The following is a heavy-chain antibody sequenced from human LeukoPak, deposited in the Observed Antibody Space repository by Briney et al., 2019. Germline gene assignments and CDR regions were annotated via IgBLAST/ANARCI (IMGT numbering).Heavy chain of an antibody. Sequence: GGSLRLSCAASGFTFSSYWMTWVRQAPGKGLEWVANMNLDGSEKYYVDSVKGRFIISRDNAKNSLFLQMNSLIAEDTAVYYCARDDGFSCYSYWGQGTLVTVSS. D-gene: IGHD3/OR15-3a*01. CDR1: GFTFSSYW. V-gene: IGHV3-7*01. CDR3: ARDDGFSCYSY. J-gene: IGHJ4*02. CDR2: MNLDGSEK.